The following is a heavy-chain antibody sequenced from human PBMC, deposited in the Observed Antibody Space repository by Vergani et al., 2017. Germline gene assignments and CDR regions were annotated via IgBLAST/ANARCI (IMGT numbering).Heavy chain of an antibody. CDR2: IKSKTDGGTT. Sequence: EVQLVESGGGLVKPGGSLRLSCAASGFTFSNAWMSWVRQAPGKGLEWVGRIKSKTDGGTTDYAAPVKGRFTISRDDSKNTLYLQMNSLKTEDTAVYHCARGGGSDYYYYGMDVWGQGTTVTVSS. J-gene: IGHJ6*02. CDR1: GFTFSNAW. D-gene: IGHD3-10*01. CDR3: ARGGGSDYYYYGMDV. V-gene: IGHV3-15*01.